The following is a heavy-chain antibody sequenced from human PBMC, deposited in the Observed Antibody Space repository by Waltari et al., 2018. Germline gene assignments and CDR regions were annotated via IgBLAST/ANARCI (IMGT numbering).Heavy chain of an antibody. J-gene: IGHJ4*02. CDR3: ARDRGRGSYLDS. D-gene: IGHD2-15*01. CDR1: GDSLSIRDC. Sequence: QMHLQESGPGLVKPSGTLSLTCTVSGDSLSIRDCLSWVRHSPEKGRERVGQIKRSGKTNYNPSLGDRITIAIDTSNNQFSLQGTSTPAADTAVYYCARDRGRGSYLDSWGRGTLVTVST. CDR2: IKRSGKT. V-gene: IGHV4-4*02.